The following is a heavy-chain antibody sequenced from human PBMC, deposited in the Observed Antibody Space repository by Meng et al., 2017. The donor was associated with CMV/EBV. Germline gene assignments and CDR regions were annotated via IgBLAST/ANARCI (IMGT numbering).Heavy chain of an antibody. D-gene: IGHD6-6*01. V-gene: IGHV1-2*02. CDR3: ARDARIAARRGDY. CDR2: INPNRGGT. Sequence: KAHGYTFTGYYMHWGRQAAGQGFEWMGWINPNRGGTNYAQKFQGRVTMTRDTSISTAYMELSRLRSDDTAVYYCARDARIAARRGDYWGQGTLVTVSS. J-gene: IGHJ4*02. CDR1: GYTFTGYY.